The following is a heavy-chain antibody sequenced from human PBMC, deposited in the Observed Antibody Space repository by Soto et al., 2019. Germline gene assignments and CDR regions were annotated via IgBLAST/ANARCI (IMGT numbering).Heavy chain of an antibody. CDR1: GGTFSSYA. CDR3: ARDSSDETGAGAGAFDI. J-gene: IGHJ3*02. V-gene: IGHV1-69*13. Sequence: RASVKVSCKASGGTFSSYAISWVRQAPGQGLEWMGGIIPIFGTANYAQKFQGRVTITADESTSTAYMELSSLRSEDTAVYYCARDSSDETGAGAGAFDIWGQGTMVTVSS. CDR2: IIPIFGTA. D-gene: IGHD6-19*01.